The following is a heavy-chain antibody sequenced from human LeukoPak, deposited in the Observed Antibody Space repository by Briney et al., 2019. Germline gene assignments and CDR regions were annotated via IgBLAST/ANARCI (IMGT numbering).Heavy chain of an antibody. V-gene: IGHV3-30-3*01. CDR3: ARDQGPDPLSGNFDY. CDR1: GFTFSYYG. D-gene: IGHD1-14*01. Sequence: GGSLRLSCAASGFTFSYYGVHWVRQAPGKGLEWVALISKDGSNKYYADSVKGRFTISRDNSKNTLFLQMNSLRAEDTAVYYCARDQGPDPLSGNFDYWGQGTLVTVSS. J-gene: IGHJ4*02. CDR2: ISKDGSNK.